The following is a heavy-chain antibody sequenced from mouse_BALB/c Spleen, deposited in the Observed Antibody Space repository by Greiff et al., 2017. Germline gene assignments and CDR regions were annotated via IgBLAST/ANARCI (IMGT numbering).Heavy chain of an antibody. D-gene: IGHD1-1*01. CDR3: ARAYYYGSSPYFDY. CDR1: GFTFSSYA. V-gene: IGHV5-9-4*01. Sequence: EVHLVESGGGLVKPGGSLKLSCAASGFTFSSYAMSWVRQSPEKRLEWVAEISSGGSYTYYPDTVTGRFTISRDNAKNTLYLEMSSLRSEDTAMYYCARAYYYGSSPYFDYWGQGTTLTVSS. J-gene: IGHJ2*01. CDR2: ISSGGSYT.